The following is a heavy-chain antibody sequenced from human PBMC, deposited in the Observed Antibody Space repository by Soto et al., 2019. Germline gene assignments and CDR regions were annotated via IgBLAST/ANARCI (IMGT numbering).Heavy chain of an antibody. CDR1: GGSISSSSYY. CDR3: ARVTWFAELSFDY. D-gene: IGHD3-10*01. Sequence: SETLSLTCAVSGGSISSSSYYWGWIRQPPGKGLEWIGYISYSGFTLYNPSLQSRVTISVDTSKNQFSLDLNSVTAADTAVYYCARVTWFAELSFDYWGQGTVVTVSS. J-gene: IGHJ4*02. V-gene: IGHV4-39*07. CDR2: ISYSGFT.